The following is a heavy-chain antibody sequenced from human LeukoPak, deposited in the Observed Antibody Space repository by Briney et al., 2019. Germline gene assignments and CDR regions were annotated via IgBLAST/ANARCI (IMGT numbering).Heavy chain of an antibody. J-gene: IGHJ6*02. Sequence: GGSQRLSCAASGFTFSSYAMNWVRQAPGKGLEWVSAISASGATTHYADSVKGRFTISRDNSKNTLDLQMNSLRAEDTAVYYCAKGFLRYDPYYYAMHVWGPGTTVTVSS. CDR3: AKGFLRYDPYYYAMHV. D-gene: IGHD3-3*01. CDR2: ISASGATT. V-gene: IGHV3-23*01. CDR1: GFTFSSYA.